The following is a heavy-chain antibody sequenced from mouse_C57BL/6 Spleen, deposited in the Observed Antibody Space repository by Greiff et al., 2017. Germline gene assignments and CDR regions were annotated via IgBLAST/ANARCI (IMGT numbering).Heavy chain of an antibody. Sequence: QVQLQQSGAELARPGASVKLSCKASGYTFTSYGISWVKQRTGQGLEWIGEIYPRSGNTYYNEKFKGKATLTADKSSSTAYMELRSLTSEDSAVYFCARADCSYWGQGTSVTVSS. CDR2: IYPRSGNT. V-gene: IGHV1-81*01. J-gene: IGHJ4*01. CDR3: ARADCSY. CDR1: GYTFTSYG.